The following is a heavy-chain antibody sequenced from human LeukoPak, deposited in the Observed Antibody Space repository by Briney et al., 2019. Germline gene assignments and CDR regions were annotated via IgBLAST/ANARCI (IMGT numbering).Heavy chain of an antibody. D-gene: IGHD6-19*01. Sequence: GGSLRLSCAASGFTFSSYGMYWVRQAPGKGLEWVALISYDGSSKYYADSVKGRFTISRDNSKNTLYLQMNSLRAGDTAVYYCAKGYASGRSLEYWGQGTLVTVSS. CDR1: GFTFSSYG. CDR2: ISYDGSSK. V-gene: IGHV3-30*18. J-gene: IGHJ4*02. CDR3: AKGYASGRSLEY.